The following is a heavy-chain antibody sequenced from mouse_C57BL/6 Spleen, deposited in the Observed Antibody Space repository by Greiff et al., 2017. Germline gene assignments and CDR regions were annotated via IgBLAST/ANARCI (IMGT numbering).Heavy chain of an antibody. CDR1: GYAFSSYW. Sequence: QVQLKESGAELVKPGASVKISCKASGYAFSSYWMNWVKQRPGKGLEWIGQIYPGDGDTNYNGKFKGKATLTADKSSSTAYMQLSSLTSEDSAVYFCARGLHLSMDYWGQGTSVTVSS. D-gene: IGHD2-13*01. CDR3: ARGLHLSMDY. J-gene: IGHJ4*01. V-gene: IGHV1-80*01. CDR2: IYPGDGDT.